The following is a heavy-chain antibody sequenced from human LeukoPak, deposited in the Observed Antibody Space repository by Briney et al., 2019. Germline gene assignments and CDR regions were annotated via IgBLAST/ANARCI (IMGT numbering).Heavy chain of an antibody. CDR1: GGTFSSYA. Sequence: SVKVSCKASGGTFSSYAISWVRQAPGQGLEWMGGIIPIFGTANYAQKFQGRVTITTDESTSTASMELSSLRSEDTSVYYCARVTGTHNWFDPWGQGTLVTVSS. D-gene: IGHD1-7*01. CDR2: IIPIFGTA. J-gene: IGHJ5*02. V-gene: IGHV1-69*05. CDR3: ARVTGTHNWFDP.